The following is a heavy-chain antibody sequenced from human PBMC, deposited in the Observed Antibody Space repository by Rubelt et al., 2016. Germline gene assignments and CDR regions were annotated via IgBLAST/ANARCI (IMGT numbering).Heavy chain of an antibody. CDR2: ISAYNGNT. J-gene: IGHJ5*02. V-gene: IGHV1-18*01. D-gene: IGHD6-13*01. CDR3: ASMYSSSWYRGWFDP. Sequence: QVQLVQSGAEVKKPGASVKVSCKASGYTFTSYGIRWVRQAPGQGLEWMGWISAYNGNTNYAQKLQGRVTMTTDTSTSTAYMELRSLRSDDTAVYYCASMYSSSWYRGWFDPWGQGTLVTVSS. CDR1: GYTFTSYG.